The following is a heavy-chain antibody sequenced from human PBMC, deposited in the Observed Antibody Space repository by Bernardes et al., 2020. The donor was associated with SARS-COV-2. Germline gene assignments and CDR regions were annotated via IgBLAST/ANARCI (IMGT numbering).Heavy chain of an antibody. V-gene: IGHV1-2*02. CDR2: INPKSGGT. Sequence: SAEACCKASGYAFTGYYIHWVRQDPGQGLEWMGWINPKSGGTNYAQRFQGRVTMTRDTSISTAYMELSRLRSDDTAVYYCALPPTNYDRYGIDVWGRGTTVTVSS. CDR1: GYAFTGYY. CDR3: ALPPTNYDRYGIDV. D-gene: IGHD3-22*01. J-gene: IGHJ6*02.